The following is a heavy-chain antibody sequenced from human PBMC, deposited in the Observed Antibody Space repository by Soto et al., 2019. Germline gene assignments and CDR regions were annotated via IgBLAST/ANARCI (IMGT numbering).Heavy chain of an antibody. Sequence: SETLSLTGAVSGGSFSGNDCSWIRQSPWKGLEWIGEINHGGSTNYNPSLKSRVTISTDTSKNQFFLKLTSVTASDTAMYYCARWSYARIESRPRRFKWFDPWGQRTHFTVCS. J-gene: IGHJ5*02. CDR2: INHGGST. CDR3: ARWSYARIESRPRRFKWFDP. V-gene: IGHV4-34*01. D-gene: IGHD3-3*01. CDR1: GGSFSGND.